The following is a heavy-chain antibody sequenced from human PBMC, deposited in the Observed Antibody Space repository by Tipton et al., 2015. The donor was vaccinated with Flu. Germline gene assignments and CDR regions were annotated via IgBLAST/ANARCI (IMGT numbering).Heavy chain of an antibody. D-gene: IGHD2-2*02. J-gene: IGHJ3*02. CDR1: GGSISSYY. V-gene: IGHV4-4*07. Sequence: TLSLTCTVSGGSISSYYWSWIRQPAGKGPEWIGRIYTSGSTNYNPSLKSRVTMSVDASKNQFSLKLSSVTAADTAVYYCARHCTSTSCYKGAFDIWGQGTMVPVSS. CDR3: ARHCTSTSCYKGAFDI. CDR2: IYTSGST.